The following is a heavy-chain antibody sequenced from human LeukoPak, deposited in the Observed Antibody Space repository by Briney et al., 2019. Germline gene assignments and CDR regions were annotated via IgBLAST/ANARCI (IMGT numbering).Heavy chain of an antibody. CDR3: AKDVRGTYSYGLDY. V-gene: IGHV3-30*02. J-gene: IGHJ4*02. CDR1: GFTFTSYG. D-gene: IGHD5-18*01. CDR2: IRYVGSDK. Sequence: GGSLRLSCAASGFTFTSYGMHWVRQAPGKGLGWVAFIRYVGSDKQYADSVKGRFTISTDNSNNMLYLQMNSLRAEDTDVYYCAKDVRGTYSYGLDYWGQGTLVTVSS.